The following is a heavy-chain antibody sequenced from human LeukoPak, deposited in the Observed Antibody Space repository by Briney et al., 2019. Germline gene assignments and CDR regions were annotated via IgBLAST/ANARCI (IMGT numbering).Heavy chain of an antibody. D-gene: IGHD3-3*01. CDR3: AKGAPPILAYYDFWSGYYRYFDY. CDR1: GFTFSNYL. V-gene: IGHV3-30*02. CDR2: IRYDGSKK. Sequence: PRGSLTLSCAGSGFTFSNYLIHGVRPAPGTGLEGVAFIRYDGSKKYYADAVKGRFSISRDNSKNMLYLQMNSLRAEDKAVYYCAKGAPPILAYYDFWSGYYRYFDYWGQGTLVTVSS. J-gene: IGHJ4*02.